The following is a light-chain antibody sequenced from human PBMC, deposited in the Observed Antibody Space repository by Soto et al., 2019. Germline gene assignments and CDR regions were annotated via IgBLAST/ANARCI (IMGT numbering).Light chain of an antibody. J-gene: IGLJ2*01. CDR3: SSYTGSDVVV. CDR1: SNDIGGYIY. V-gene: IGLV2-14*01. CDR2: DVS. Sequence: QSALTQPASVSGSPGQSITISCTGTSNDIGGYIYVSWYQQSPGKAPKLMIYDVSNRPSGVSNRFSGSKSGNTASLPISGLQAEDEADYYCSSYTGSDVVVFGGGTKLTVL.